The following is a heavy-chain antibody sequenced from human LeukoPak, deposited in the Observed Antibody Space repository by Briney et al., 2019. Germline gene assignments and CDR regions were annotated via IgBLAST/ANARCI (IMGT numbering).Heavy chain of an antibody. Sequence: SETLSLTCGVYAGSFSGYHWTWIRLRPGKGLDWIGDIDHSGSAHYNPSLKSRVTISVDTSNKQFSLNLHSVTAADTAVYYCARGLPTSSRWFDPWGQGTLVTVSS. D-gene: IGHD6-6*01. CDR2: IDHSGSA. CDR1: AGSFSGYH. V-gene: IGHV4-34*01. J-gene: IGHJ5*02. CDR3: ARGLPTSSRWFDP.